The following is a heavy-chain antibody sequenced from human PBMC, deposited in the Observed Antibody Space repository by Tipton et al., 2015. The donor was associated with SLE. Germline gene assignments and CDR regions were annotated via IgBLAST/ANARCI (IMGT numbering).Heavy chain of an antibody. CDR1: GDSISSGRHY. CDR2: IYTRGNT. V-gene: IGHV4-61*02. D-gene: IGHD3-3*02. CDR3: ARDEPIIGMAPRGWFDP. Sequence: TLSLTCTVSGDSISSGRHYWSWIRQAAGKGLEWIGRIYTRGNTNYNPSLKSRVTISVDTSKNQFSLKLNSVTAADTAVYYCARDEPIIGMAPRGWFDPWGPGTPVIVSS. J-gene: IGHJ5*02.